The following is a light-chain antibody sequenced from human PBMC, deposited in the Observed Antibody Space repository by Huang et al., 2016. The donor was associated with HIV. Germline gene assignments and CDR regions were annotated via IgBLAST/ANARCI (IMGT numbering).Light chain of an antibody. CDR3: QQYNNWPPP. Sequence: EIVMTQSPATLSVSPGERATLFCRASQSVSTNFAWYQQKLGQGPRLLIYGASTRATGIPARFSGSGSGTEFTLTISSLQSEDFAVYYCQQYNNWPPPFGGGTKVEIK. CDR1: QSVSTN. CDR2: GAS. V-gene: IGKV3-15*01. J-gene: IGKJ4*01.